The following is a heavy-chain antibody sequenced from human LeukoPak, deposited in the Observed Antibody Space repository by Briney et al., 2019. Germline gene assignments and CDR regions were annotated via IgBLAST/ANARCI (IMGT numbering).Heavy chain of an antibody. CDR3: ARSSKPYSSSWSYGMDV. V-gene: IGHV3-21*01. CDR1: GFTFSSYS. J-gene: IGHJ6*02. D-gene: IGHD6-13*01. CDR2: ISSSSGYI. Sequence: PGGSLRLSCAASGFTFSSYSMNWVRQAPGKGLEWVSSISSSSGYIYYADSVKGRFTISRDNAKNSLYLQMNSLRAEDTAVYYCARSSKPYSSSWSYGMDVWGQGTTVTVSS.